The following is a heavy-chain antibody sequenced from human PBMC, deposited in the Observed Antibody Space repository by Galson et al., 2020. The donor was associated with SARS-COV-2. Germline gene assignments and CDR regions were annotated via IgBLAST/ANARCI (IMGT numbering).Heavy chain of an antibody. CDR2: IIFIFGTP. J-gene: IGHJ3*01. CDR3: ARTGGLAFDL. V-gene: IGHV1-69*13. Sequence: SVKVSCKASGGTLSNYAIGWVRQVPGQGPEWMGGIIFIFGTPNYSQEFQGRVTITADESTSTAYMELSSLTSDDTAMYYCARTGGLAFDLWGQGTMVTVSS. D-gene: IGHD6-25*01. CDR1: GGTLSNYA.